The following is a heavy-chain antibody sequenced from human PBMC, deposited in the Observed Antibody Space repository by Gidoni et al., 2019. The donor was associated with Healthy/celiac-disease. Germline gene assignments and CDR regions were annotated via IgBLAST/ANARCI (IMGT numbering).Heavy chain of an antibody. CDR3: ARRTDYGDLDY. CDR2: ISSSSSYI. Sequence: EVQLVESGGGLVRPGGSLRLSCAAPGLTFSRYSMNWVRQAPGKGLEWVSYISSSSSYIYYADSVKGRFTISRDNAKNSLYLQMNSLRAEDTAVYYCARRTDYGDLDYWGQGTLVTVSS. J-gene: IGHJ4*02. V-gene: IGHV3-21*01. D-gene: IGHD4-17*01. CDR1: GLTFSRYS.